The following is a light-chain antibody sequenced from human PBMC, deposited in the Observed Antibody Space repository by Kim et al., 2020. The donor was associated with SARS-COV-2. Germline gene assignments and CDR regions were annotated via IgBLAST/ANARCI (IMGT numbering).Light chain of an antibody. V-gene: IGLV2-14*03. CDR3: TSYTSGRTLMI. J-gene: IGLJ2*01. CDR2: DVS. Sequence: QSALTQPASMSGSPGQSITLSCTGTSSDVGGHNYVFWYQQHPGKAPKLMIYDVSSRPSGVSNRFSGSKSGNTASLTISGLQAEDEADYYCTSYTSGRTLMIFGGGTKLTVL. CDR1: SSDVGGHNY.